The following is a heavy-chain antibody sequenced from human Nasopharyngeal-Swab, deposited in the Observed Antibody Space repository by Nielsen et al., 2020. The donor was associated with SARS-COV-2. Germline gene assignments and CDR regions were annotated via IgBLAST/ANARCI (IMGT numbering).Heavy chain of an antibody. CDR3: ARSLFGLPWAFDI. V-gene: IGHV5-51*01. J-gene: IGHJ3*02. CDR2: IYPGDSDT. CDR1: GYSFTSYW. D-gene: IGHD3-16*02. Sequence: KVSCKGSGYSFTSYWIGWVRQMPGKGLEWMGIIYPGDSDTRYSPSFQGQVTISADKSISTAYLQWSSLKASDTAMYYCARSLFGLPWAFDIWGQGTMVTVSS.